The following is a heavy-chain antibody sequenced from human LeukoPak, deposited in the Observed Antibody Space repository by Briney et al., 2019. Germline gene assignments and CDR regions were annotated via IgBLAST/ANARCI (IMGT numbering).Heavy chain of an antibody. D-gene: IGHD3-10*01. CDR1: GYTFTAYY. CDR2: ISPNSGGT. V-gene: IGHV1-2*02. J-gene: IGHJ3*02. CDR3: ATSLLWFGELPLDAFDI. Sequence: ASVKVSCKASGYTFTAYYIHWVRQAPGQGLEWMGWISPNSGGTDYAQKFQGRVTMTRDTSISTAYMELSRLRSDDTAVYYCATSLLWFGELPLDAFDIWGQGTMVTVSS.